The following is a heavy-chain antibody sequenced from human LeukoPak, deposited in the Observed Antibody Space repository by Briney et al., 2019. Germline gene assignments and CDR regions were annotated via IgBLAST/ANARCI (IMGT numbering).Heavy chain of an antibody. V-gene: IGHV4-59*01. D-gene: IGHD3-22*01. CDR1: GGSISSYY. J-gene: IGHJ3*02. CDR3: ARVSPRYYDSSGYNDAFDI. Sequence: SETLSLTCTVSGGSISSYYWSWIRQPPGKGLEWIGYIYYSGSTNYNHSLKSRVTISLDTSKNQFSLKLSSVTAADTAVYYCARVSPRYYDSSGYNDAFDIWGQGTMVTVSS. CDR2: IYYSGST.